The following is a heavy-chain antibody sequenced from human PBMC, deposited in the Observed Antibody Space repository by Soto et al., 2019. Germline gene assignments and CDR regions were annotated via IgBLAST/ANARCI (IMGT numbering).Heavy chain of an antibody. CDR2: IYYSGST. D-gene: IGHD1-26*01. Sequence: SETLSLTCTVSGGSISSDGYYWSWIRQHPGKGLEWIGYIYYSGSTYYNPSLKSRVTISVDTSKNQFSLKLSSVTAADTAVYYCARDLKVGATGFGFDYWGQGTLVTVSS. CDR3: ARDLKVGATGFGFDY. V-gene: IGHV4-31*03. CDR1: GGSISSDGYY. J-gene: IGHJ4*02.